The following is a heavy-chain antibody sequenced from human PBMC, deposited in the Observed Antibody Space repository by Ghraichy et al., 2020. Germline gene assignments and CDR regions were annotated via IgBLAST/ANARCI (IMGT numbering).Heavy chain of an antibody. V-gene: IGHV4-39*01. J-gene: IGHJ4*02. CDR3: ATSYYYDSSGYLGHDFDY. CDR1: GGSISSSSYY. Sequence: SETLSLTCTVSGGSISSSSYYWGWIRQPPGKGLEWIGSIYYSGSTYYNPSLKSRVTISVDTSKNQFSLKLSSVTAADTAVYYCATSYYYDSSGYLGHDFDYWGQGTLVTVSS. CDR2: IYYSGST. D-gene: IGHD3-22*01.